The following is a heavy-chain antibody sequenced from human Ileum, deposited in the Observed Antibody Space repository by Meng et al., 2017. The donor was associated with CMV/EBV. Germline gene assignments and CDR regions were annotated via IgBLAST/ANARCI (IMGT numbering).Heavy chain of an antibody. V-gene: IGHV5-51*01. Sequence: GESLKISCKGSGYNFNMYWIGWVRQMPGKGLEWMGLIYPGDSDTKYSPAFQGQVTISVDKSTGTSYLQWRSLKASDSGTYYCARRWVKVGLTTPHFDSWGQGTLVTVSS. CDR3: ARRWVKVGLTTPHFDS. CDR2: IYPGDSDT. D-gene: IGHD1-14*01. J-gene: IGHJ4*02. CDR1: GYNFNMYW.